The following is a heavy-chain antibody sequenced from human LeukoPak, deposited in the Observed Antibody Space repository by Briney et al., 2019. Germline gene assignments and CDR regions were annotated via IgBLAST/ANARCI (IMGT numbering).Heavy chain of an antibody. CDR3: ARARRHLLWFGESPGQFDY. Sequence: GGCLRLSCVASGFTFSRYSMNWIRQAPGKGLEWVSSISSSSTYIYYADSVKGRFTISRDNAKNSLYLQMNSLRAEDTAVYYCARARRHLLWFGESPGQFDYWGQGTLVTVSS. CDR1: GFTFSRYS. V-gene: IGHV3-21*01. J-gene: IGHJ4*02. CDR2: ISSSSTYI. D-gene: IGHD3-10*01.